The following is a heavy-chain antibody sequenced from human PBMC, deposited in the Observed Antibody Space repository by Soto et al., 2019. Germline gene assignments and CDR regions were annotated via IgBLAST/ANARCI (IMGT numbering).Heavy chain of an antibody. Sequence: QVQLQQWGAGLLKPSETLSLTCAVYGGSFSGYYWSWIRQPPGKGLEWIGEINHSGSTNYNPSLKSRVTISVDTSKKQFSLKLSSVTAADTAVYYCARGSGVRIKYYYGSGSSYAFDIWGQGTMVTVSS. J-gene: IGHJ3*02. CDR3: ARGSGVRIKYYYGSGSSYAFDI. CDR1: GGSFSGYY. V-gene: IGHV4-34*01. CDR2: INHSGST. D-gene: IGHD3-10*01.